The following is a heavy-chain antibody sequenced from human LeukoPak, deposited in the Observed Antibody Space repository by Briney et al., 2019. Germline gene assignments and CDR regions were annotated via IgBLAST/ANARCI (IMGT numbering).Heavy chain of an antibody. CDR1: GFTFSGYA. Sequence: GGSLRLSCAASGFTFSGYAMFWVRQAPGKGLEYVSAIRYNGGTTYYANSVKGRFTISRDNSKDTLYLQMGRLRAEHMGVYYCARDWALDYWGQGDLVTVSP. D-gene: IGHD3-16*01. J-gene: IGHJ4*02. CDR2: IRYNGGTT. V-gene: IGHV3-64*01. CDR3: ARDWALDY.